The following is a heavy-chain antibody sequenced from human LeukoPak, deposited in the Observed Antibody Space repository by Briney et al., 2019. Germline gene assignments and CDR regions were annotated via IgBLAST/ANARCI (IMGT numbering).Heavy chain of an antibody. CDR1: GFTFSRNG. J-gene: IGHJ4*02. CDR3: ARGGYWGDYVFDF. D-gene: IGHD4-17*01. CDR2: ISYDGSNK. V-gene: IGHV3-30*03. Sequence: GGSLRLSCAASGFTFSRNGMHWVRQAPGKGLEWVAAISYDGSNKWHADSVKGRFTISRDNSKHTLYLQMNSLRAEDTAVYYCARGGYWGDYVFDFWGAGTLVTVSS.